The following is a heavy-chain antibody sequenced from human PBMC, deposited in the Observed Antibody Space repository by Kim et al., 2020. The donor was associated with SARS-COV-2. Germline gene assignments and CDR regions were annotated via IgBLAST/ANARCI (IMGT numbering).Heavy chain of an antibody. J-gene: IGHJ6*02. CDR3: ARGVTGPNSLLGMEV. V-gene: IGHV3-13*01. D-gene: IGHD5-18*01. Sequence: GGSLRLSCAASGFTFRDYDLHWVRQAPGKGLEWVSGIGTYADTYYAGSVRGRFTISRENAQSSSSLQIKSLRAEDTAVYYCARGVTGPNSLLGMEVWGQGTTVTVS. CDR1: GFTFRDYD. CDR2: IGTYADT.